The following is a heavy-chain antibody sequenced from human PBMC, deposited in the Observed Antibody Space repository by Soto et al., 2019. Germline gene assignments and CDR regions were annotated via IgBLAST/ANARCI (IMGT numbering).Heavy chain of an antibody. CDR3: AKVQGSGSGLYYFYYYGMDV. V-gene: IGHV3-23*01. CDR2: ISGNGVST. D-gene: IGHD3-10*01. J-gene: IGHJ6*02. CDR1: GFTFSSYA. Sequence: EVQLLESGGGLVQPGGSLRLSCAASGFTFSSYALSWVRQAPGKGLQCVSSISGNGVSTYYADSVKGRFTISRDNSRNTLSLQMNSLRAEDTAVYYCAKVQGSGSGLYYFYYYGMDVWGQGTTVTVSS.